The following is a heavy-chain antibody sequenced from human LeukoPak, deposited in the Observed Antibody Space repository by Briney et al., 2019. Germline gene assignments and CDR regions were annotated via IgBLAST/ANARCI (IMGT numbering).Heavy chain of an antibody. CDR3: AKDLPNPGTSRHFQY. Sequence: GGPLRLSCAASGFTFTSYAMSWVRQAPGKGLEWVSSISGSGGSTYYADSVKGRFTISRDNSKNTLYLQMNSLRAEDTAVYYCAKDLPNPGTSRHFQYWGQGTLVTVSP. V-gene: IGHV3-23*01. CDR2: ISGSGGST. J-gene: IGHJ1*01. D-gene: IGHD2-8*01. CDR1: GFTFTSYA.